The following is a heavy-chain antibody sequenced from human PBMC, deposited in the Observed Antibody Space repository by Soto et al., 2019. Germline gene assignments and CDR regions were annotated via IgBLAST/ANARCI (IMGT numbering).Heavy chain of an antibody. J-gene: IGHJ4*02. D-gene: IGHD5-18*01. CDR2: ISGSGGST. Sequence: EVQLLESGGGLVQPGGSLRLSCAASGCTISSYGMSWVRQAPGKGLEWVSAISGSGGSTYYADSVKGRFTISRDNSKNTLYLQMNSLRAEDTAVYYCAKDWSVPEDTVDYWGQGTLVTVSS. CDR3: AKDWSVPEDTVDY. V-gene: IGHV3-23*01. CDR1: GCTISSYG.